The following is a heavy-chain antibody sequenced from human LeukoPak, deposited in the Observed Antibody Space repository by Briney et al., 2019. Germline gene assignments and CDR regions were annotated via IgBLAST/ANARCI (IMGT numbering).Heavy chain of an antibody. Sequence: SETLSPTCAVYGGSFSGYYWSWIRQPPGKGLEWIGEINHSGSTNYNPSLKSRVTISVDTSKNQFSLKLSSVTAADTAVYYCARLRGYSGYEADYWGQGTLVTVSS. J-gene: IGHJ4*02. D-gene: IGHD5-12*01. CDR1: GGSFSGYY. CDR3: ARLRGYSGYEADY. CDR2: INHSGST. V-gene: IGHV4-34*01.